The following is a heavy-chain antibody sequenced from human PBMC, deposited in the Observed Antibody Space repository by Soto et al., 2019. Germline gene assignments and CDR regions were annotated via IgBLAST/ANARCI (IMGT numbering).Heavy chain of an antibody. CDR2: IHYSGST. CDR3: ARTFNAEGNWFGP. V-gene: IGHV4-31*03. Sequence: TSETMSLTFIVSGGSISSDGYYWNWLRQHPGKGLECIGYIHYSGSTYYNPSLKSRVTISVDTSKNQFSLKLFSVTAADTAVYYCARTFNAEGNWFGPWGQGTLVTVSS. D-gene: IGHD3-16*01. CDR1: GGSISSDGYY. J-gene: IGHJ5*02.